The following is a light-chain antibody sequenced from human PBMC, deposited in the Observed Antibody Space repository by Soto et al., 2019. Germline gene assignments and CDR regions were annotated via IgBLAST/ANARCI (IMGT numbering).Light chain of an antibody. CDR1: QSAGNF. Sequence: EIVMTQSPATLSVSPGETASLSCRASQSAGNFLAWYQKKPGQAPRLLIYYISTRATGIPARFSGSGSGTEFNLTINRLQSEDFEVYECQQYNNWTWTFGQGTKVDIK. CDR3: QQYNNWTWT. J-gene: IGKJ1*01. V-gene: IGKV3D-15*01. CDR2: YIS.